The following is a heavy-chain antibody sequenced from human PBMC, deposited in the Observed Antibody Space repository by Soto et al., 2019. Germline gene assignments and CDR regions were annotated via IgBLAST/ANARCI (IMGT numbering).Heavy chain of an antibody. Sequence: QVQLQESGPGLVKPSQTLSLTCTVSGGSISSGGYYWSWIRQHPGKGLEWIGYIYYSGSTYYNPSLKSRVTISVDTSKNRFSLKLSSVTAADTAVYHCARDPGRYYYMDVWGKGTTVTVSS. J-gene: IGHJ6*03. CDR3: ARDPGRYYYMDV. V-gene: IGHV4-31*03. CDR1: GGSISSGGYY. CDR2: IYYSGST.